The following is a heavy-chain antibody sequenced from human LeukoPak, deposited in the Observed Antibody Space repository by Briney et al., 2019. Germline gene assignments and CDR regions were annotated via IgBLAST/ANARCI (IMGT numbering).Heavy chain of an antibody. CDR1: GFTFSSYS. J-gene: IGHJ4*02. D-gene: IGHD6-6*01. V-gene: IGHV3-21*01. CDR3: ARDVAGVQLGAARDY. Sequence: GGSLRLSCAASGFTFSSYSMNWVRQAPGKGLEWVSSISSSSSYIYYADSVKGRFTISRDNAKNSLYLQMNSLRAEDTAVYYCARDVAGVQLGAARDYWGQGTLVTVSS. CDR2: ISSSSSYI.